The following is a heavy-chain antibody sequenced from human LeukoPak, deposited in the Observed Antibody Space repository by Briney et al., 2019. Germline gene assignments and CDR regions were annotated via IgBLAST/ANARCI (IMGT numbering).Heavy chain of an antibody. V-gene: IGHV1-18*04. CDR2: VSTYNGNT. D-gene: IGHD5-18*01. Sequence: ASVKVACKASGYTFTSHGISWVRQAPGQGLEWMGWVSTYNGNTNYVPKYQGRVTMTTDTSTSTAYMELRSLRSDDTAVYYCARDVDTATDQINDYWGQGTLVTVPS. CDR1: GYTFTSHG. CDR3: ARDVDTATDQINDY. J-gene: IGHJ4*02.